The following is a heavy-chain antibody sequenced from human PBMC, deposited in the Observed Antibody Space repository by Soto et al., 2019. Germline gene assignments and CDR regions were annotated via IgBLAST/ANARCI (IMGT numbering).Heavy chain of an antibody. J-gene: IGHJ6*02. CDR3: ARDRLRYNWNDFPDYYYGMDV. Sequence: QVQLVESGGGVVQPGRSLRLSCAASGFTFSSYAMHWVRQAPGKGLAWVAVISYDGSNKYYADSVKGRFTISRDNSKNTLYLQMNSLRAEDTAVYYCARDRLRYNWNDFPDYYYGMDVWGQGTTVTVSS. CDR1: GFTFSSYA. D-gene: IGHD1-1*01. V-gene: IGHV3-30-3*01. CDR2: ISYDGSNK.